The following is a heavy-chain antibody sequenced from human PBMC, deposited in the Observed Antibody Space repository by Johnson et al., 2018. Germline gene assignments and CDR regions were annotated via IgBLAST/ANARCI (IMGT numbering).Heavy chain of an antibody. CDR1: EFTVSTNF. J-gene: IGHJ2*01. CDR2: IFSGGST. Sequence: VQLVESGGGLIQPGGSLRLSCAASEFTVSTNFMSWVRQAPGKGLEWVSVIFSGGSTYYADSVKGRFTISRDNSKDTLYLQMNSLRVEDTAVYYCARDPGEAGYFDLWGRGTLVTVSS. CDR3: ARDPGEAGYFDL. D-gene: IGHD7-27*01. V-gene: IGHV3-53*01.